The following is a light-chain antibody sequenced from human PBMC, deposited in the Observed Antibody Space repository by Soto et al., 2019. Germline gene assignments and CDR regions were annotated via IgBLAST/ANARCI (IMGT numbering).Light chain of an antibody. CDR2: GAS. CDR3: QQYGNSPQT. CDR1: QNVRGY. V-gene: IGKV3-20*01. Sequence: EVLLTQSAVTLSLSPGERATLSCRASQNVRGYLAWYQQKPGQAPRLLIYGASSRATGIPDRFSGSGSGTDFTLTISRLEPEDFAVYYCQQYGNSPQTFGQGTTVDI. J-gene: IGKJ1*01.